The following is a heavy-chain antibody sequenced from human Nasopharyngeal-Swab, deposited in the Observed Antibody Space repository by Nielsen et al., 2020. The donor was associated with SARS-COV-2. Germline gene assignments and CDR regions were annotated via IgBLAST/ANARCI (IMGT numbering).Heavy chain of an antibody. CDR2: INTNTGNP. D-gene: IGHD6-6*01. CDR3: ASYSSSPAVDY. V-gene: IGHV7-4-1*02. J-gene: IGHJ4*02. Sequence: WLRQAPGQGLEWMGWINTNTGNPTYAQGFTGRFVFSLDTSVSTAYLQISSLKAEDTAVYYCASYSSSPAVDYWGQGTLVTVSS.